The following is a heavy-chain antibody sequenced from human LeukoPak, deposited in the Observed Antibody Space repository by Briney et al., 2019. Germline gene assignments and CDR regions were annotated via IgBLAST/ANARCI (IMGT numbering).Heavy chain of an antibody. Sequence: SETLSLTCAVYGGSFSGYYWNWIRQPPGKGLEWIGEINHSESTNYNPSLKSRVSISVDTSKNQFSLKLAYVTAPDRAVYYWGSRATGAGSVAYWGQEPWSPSPQ. CDR1: GGSFSGYY. J-gene: IGHJ4*01. CDR3: GSRATGAGSVAY. CDR2: INHSEST. D-gene: IGHD7-27*01. V-gene: IGHV4-34*01.